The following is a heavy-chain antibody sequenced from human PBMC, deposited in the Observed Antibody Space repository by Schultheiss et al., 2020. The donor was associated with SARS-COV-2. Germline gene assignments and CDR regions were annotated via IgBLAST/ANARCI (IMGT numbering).Heavy chain of an antibody. Sequence: ASVKVSCKVSGYTLTELSMHWVRQAPGQGLEWMGGFDPEDGETIYAQKFQGRVTMTRDTSISTVYMELSRLTSDDTALYYCARDGGDGRPRLAGMDVWGQGTTVTVSS. J-gene: IGHJ6*02. CDR2: FDPEDGET. CDR3: ARDGGDGRPRLAGMDV. D-gene: IGHD3-10*01. CDR1: GYTLTELS. V-gene: IGHV1-24*01.